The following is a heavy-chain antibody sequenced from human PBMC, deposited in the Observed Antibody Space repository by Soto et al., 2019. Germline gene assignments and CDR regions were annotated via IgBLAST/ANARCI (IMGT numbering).Heavy chain of an antibody. CDR2: IKSKTDGGTT. D-gene: IGHD3-3*01. V-gene: IGHV3-15*07. Sequence: GGSLRLSCAASGFTFSNAWMNWVRQAPGKGLEWVGRIKSKTDGGTTDYAAPVKGRFTISRDDSKNTLYLQMNSLKTEDTAVYYCTTSARFWSGYYTEYYYYGMDVWGQGTTVTVSS. CDR3: TTSARFWSGYYTEYYYYGMDV. CDR1: GFTFSNAW. J-gene: IGHJ6*02.